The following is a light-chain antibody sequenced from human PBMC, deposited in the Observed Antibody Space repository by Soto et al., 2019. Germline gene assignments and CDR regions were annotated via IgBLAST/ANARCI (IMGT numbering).Light chain of an antibody. V-gene: IGLV1-51*02. Sequence: QSALTQPPSMSAAPGQKVTISCSGSSSNIENNYVSWYQQLPGTAPKLLIYENNKRPSGIPGRFSGSKSGTSATLGITGLQTGDEADYYCGTRDNSLSAEVFGGGTKLTVL. CDR3: GTRDNSLSAEV. J-gene: IGLJ3*02. CDR1: SSNIENNY. CDR2: ENN.